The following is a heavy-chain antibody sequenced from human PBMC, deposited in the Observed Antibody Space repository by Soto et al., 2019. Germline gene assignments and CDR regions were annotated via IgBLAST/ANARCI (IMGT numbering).Heavy chain of an antibody. CDR1: GGSFSGYY. V-gene: IGHV4-34*01. CDR3: ARLAYYYGSGSYYNSPIDY. D-gene: IGHD3-10*01. Sequence: SETLSLTCAVYGGSFSGYYWNWIRQPPGKGLEWIGEINHSGSTNYNPSLKSRVTISLDTSKNQFSLKLTSMTAADTAVYYCARLAYYYGSGSYYNSPIDYWGQGTLVTVSS. J-gene: IGHJ4*02. CDR2: INHSGST.